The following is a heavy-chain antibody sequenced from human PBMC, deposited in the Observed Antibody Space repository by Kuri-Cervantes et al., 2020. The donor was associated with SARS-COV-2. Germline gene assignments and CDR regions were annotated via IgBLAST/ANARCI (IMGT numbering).Heavy chain of an antibody. J-gene: IGHJ5*02. Sequence: ASVKVSCKASGYTFTSYGISWVRQAPGQGLEWMGWISADNGNTNYAQKLQGRVTMTTDTSTSTAYMELRSLRSDDTAVYYCARRYSGSYGSYWFDPWGQGTLVTVSS. CDR3: ARRYSGSYGSYWFDP. D-gene: IGHD1-26*01. CDR1: GYTFTSYG. CDR2: ISADNGNT. V-gene: IGHV1-18*04.